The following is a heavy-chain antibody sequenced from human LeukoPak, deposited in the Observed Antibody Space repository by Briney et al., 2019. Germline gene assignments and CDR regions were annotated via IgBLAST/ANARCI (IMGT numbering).Heavy chain of an antibody. CDR2: IWYDGSNK. Sequence: PGRSLRLSCAASGFTFSSYGMHWVRQAPGKGLEWVAVIWYDGSNKYYADSVKGRFTISRDNSKNTLYLQMNSLRAEDTAVYYCAKEGSWSYYFDYWGQGTLVTVSS. J-gene: IGHJ4*02. V-gene: IGHV3-33*06. CDR3: AKEGSWSYYFDY. D-gene: IGHD1-26*01. CDR1: GFTFSSYG.